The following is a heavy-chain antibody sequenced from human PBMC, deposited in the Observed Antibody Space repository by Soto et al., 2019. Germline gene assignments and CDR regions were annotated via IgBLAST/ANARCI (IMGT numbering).Heavy chain of an antibody. J-gene: IGHJ4*02. CDR1: GGSFSGYY. Sequence: SSETLSLTCAVYGGSFSGYYWSWIRQPPGKGLEWIGEINHSGGTNYNPSLKSRVTISVDTSKNQFSLKLSSVTAADTAVYYCAASRYYYGSGYYFDYWGQGTLVTVSS. CDR2: INHSGGT. D-gene: IGHD3-10*01. CDR3: AASRYYYGSGYYFDY. V-gene: IGHV4-34*01.